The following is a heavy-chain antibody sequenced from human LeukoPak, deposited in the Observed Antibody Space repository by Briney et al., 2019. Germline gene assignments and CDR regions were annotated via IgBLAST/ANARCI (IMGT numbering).Heavy chain of an antibody. CDR2: INHSGST. CDR1: GGSFSGYY. CDR3: AKESWYYYYVRDV. Sequence: SETLSLTCAVYGGSFSGYYWSWIRQPPGKGLEWIGEINHSGSTNYNPSLKSRVTISVDTSKNQFSLKLSSVTAADTAVYYCAKESWYYYYVRDVGGKGPRVTVP. D-gene: IGHD6-13*01. J-gene: IGHJ6*04. V-gene: IGHV4-34*01.